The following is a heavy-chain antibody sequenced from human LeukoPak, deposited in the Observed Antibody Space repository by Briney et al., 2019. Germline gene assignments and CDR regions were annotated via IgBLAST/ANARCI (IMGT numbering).Heavy chain of an antibody. D-gene: IGHD3-10*01. Sequence: SSETLSLTCTVSGGPISSGSHYWTWIRQPAGKGLEYIGRVYSSGSTDSNPSLRSRLTMSVDTSKNQLSLKLTSVTAADTAVYYCARLGRFGALLPYYYYMDVWGKGTTVTVSS. CDR3: ARLGRFGALLPYYYYMDV. J-gene: IGHJ6*03. CDR1: GGPISSGSHY. V-gene: IGHV4-61*02. CDR2: VYSSGST.